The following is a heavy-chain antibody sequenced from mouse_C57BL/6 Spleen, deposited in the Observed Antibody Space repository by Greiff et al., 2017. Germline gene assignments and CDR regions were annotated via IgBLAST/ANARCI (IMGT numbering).Heavy chain of an antibody. J-gene: IGHJ1*03. D-gene: IGHD2-1*01. Sequence: EVQLVESGGGLVQPGGSLSLSCAASGFTFTDYYMSWVRQPPGKALEWLGFIRNKANGYTTEYSASVKGRFTISRDNSQSILYLQVNALRAEDSATYYCARLYGNYVWYFDVWGTGTTVTVSS. V-gene: IGHV7-3*01. CDR3: ARLYGNYVWYFDV. CDR2: IRNKANGYTT. CDR1: GFTFTDYY.